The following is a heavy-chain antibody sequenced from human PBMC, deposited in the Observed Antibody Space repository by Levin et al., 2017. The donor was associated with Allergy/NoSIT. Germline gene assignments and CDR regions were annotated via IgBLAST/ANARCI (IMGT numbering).Heavy chain of an antibody. Sequence: NPSETLSLTCTVSGDSISGRYWSWIRQSPGKGLEWIAYIKDTGSTNYNPSLKSRVTISVDTSKNQLSLRLSSVTAADTALYYCARGSTGQFGPWGQGTLVTVSS. CDR2: IKDTGST. CDR3: ARGSTGQFGP. J-gene: IGHJ5*02. D-gene: IGHD2-2*01. V-gene: IGHV4-59*08. CDR1: GDSISGRY.